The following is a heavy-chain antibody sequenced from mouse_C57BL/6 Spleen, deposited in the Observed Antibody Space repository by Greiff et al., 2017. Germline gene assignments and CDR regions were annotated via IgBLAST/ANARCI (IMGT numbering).Heavy chain of an antibody. CDR3: TRSAAGTG. D-gene: IGHD4-1*01. V-gene: IGHV1-15*01. CDR2: IDPETGGT. CDR1: GYTFTDYE. J-gene: IGHJ2*01. Sequence: SGAELVRPGASVTLSCKASGYTFTDYEMHWVKQTPVHGLEWIGAIDPETGGTAYNQKFKGKAILTADKSSSTAYMELRSLTSEDSAVYYCTRSAAGTGWGQGTTLTVSS.